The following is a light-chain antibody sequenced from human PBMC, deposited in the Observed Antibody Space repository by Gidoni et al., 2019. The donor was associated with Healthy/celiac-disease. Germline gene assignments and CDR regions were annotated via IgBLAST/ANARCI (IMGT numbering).Light chain of an antibody. J-gene: IGKJ3*01. CDR1: QSISSW. V-gene: IGKV1-5*03. Sequence: DIQMTQSPSTLSASVGDRVTITYRASQSISSWLAWYQQKPGKAPKLLIYKASSLESGVPSRFSGSGSGTEFTLTISSLQPDDFATYYCQQDNSYFTFGPGTKVDIK. CDR2: KAS. CDR3: QQDNSYFT.